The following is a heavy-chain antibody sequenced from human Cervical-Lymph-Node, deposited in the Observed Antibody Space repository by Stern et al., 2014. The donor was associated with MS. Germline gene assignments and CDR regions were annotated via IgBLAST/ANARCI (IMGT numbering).Heavy chain of an antibody. CDR1: VFSLTTTYVG. V-gene: IGHV2-5*02. CDR2: ICWDDDK. CDR3: AHTLAFCDGDCPDAFDV. J-gene: IGHJ3*01. Sequence: QVTLNESGPTLVKPTETLTLTCSFSVFSLTTTYVGVGWVRQPPGKALEWLALICWDDDKLYSPSLKSRLTVTKDTSRNQVVLVMTNIDPVDTATYFCAHTLAFCDGDCPDAFDVWGQGTVVTVSS. D-gene: IGHD2-21*02.